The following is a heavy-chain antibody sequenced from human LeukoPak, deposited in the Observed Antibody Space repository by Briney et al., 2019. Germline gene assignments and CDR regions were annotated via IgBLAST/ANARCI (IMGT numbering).Heavy chain of an antibody. V-gene: IGHV4-34*01. CDR2: INHSGST. CDR3: ARDGDYYDSSGYYSY. CDR1: GGSFSGYY. Sequence: SETLSLTCAVYGGSFSGYYWSWIRQPPGKGLEWIGEINHSGSTNYNPSLKSRVTISVDTSKNQFPLKLSSVTAADTAVYYCARDGDYYDSSGYYSYWGQGTLVTVSS. J-gene: IGHJ4*02. D-gene: IGHD3-22*01.